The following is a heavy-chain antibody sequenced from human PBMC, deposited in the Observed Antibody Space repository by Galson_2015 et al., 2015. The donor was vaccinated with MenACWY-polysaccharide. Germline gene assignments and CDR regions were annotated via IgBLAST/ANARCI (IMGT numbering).Heavy chain of an antibody. Sequence: SLRLSCAASGFTFRNYGMHWVRQAPGKGLEWVTVIWYDGSNKYYADSVKGRFTISRDNSKNTLYLQMNSLRAEDTAVYYCAAGTGRDGYNFDYWGQGTLVTVSS. V-gene: IGHV3-33*01. D-gene: IGHD5-24*01. J-gene: IGHJ4*02. CDR2: IWYDGSNK. CDR3: AAGTGRDGYNFDY. CDR1: GFTFRNYG.